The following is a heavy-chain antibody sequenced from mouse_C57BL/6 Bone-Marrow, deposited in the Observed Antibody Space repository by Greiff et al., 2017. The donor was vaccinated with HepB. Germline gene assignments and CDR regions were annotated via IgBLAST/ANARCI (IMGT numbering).Heavy chain of an antibody. CDR3: TANLLWLRRWYFDV. V-gene: IGHV6-6*01. Sequence: EVKVEESGGGLVQPGGSMKLSCAASGFTFSDAWMDWVRQSPEKGLEWVAEIRNKANNHATYYAESVKGRFTISRDDSKSSVYLQMNSLRAEDTGIYYCTANLLWLRRWYFDVWGTGTTVTVSS. D-gene: IGHD2-2*01. J-gene: IGHJ1*03. CDR1: GFTFSDAW. CDR2: IRNKANNHAT.